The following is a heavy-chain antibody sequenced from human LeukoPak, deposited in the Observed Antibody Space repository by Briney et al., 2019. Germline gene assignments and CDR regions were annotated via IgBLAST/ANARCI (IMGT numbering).Heavy chain of an antibody. Sequence: ASVKVSCKASGYTFTGHYIHWVRQAPGQGLEWMGWINPNSGGTNYAQKFQGRVTMTRDTSISTAYMELSRLRSDDTAVYYCARDLSVVVPAAGDYYYYYYMDVWGKGTTVTVSS. D-gene: IGHD2-2*01. CDR2: INPNSGGT. CDR1: GYTFTGHY. CDR3: ARDLSVVVPAAGDYYYYYYMDV. J-gene: IGHJ6*03. V-gene: IGHV1-2*02.